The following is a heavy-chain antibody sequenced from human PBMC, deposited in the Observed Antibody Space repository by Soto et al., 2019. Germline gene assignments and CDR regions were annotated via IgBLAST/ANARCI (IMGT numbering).Heavy chain of an antibody. CDR2: IYYSGST. J-gene: IGHJ6*03. CDR1: GGSISSYY. D-gene: IGHD3-16*01. Sequence: TSETLSLTCTVSGGSISSYYWSWIRQPPGKGLEWIGYIYYSGSTNYNPSLKSRVTISVDTSKNQFSLKLSSVTAADTAVYYCARRRDYDYIWGNGYYMDVWGKGTTVTVSS. CDR3: ARRRDYDYIWGNGYYMDV. V-gene: IGHV4-59*08.